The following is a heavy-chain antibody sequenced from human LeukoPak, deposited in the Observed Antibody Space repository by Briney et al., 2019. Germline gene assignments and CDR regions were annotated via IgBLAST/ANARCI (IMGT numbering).Heavy chain of an antibody. V-gene: IGHV1-69*13. CDR3: ARLQHPEKDYYYYYMDV. CDR2: IIPIFGTA. D-gene: IGHD1-1*01. Sequence: AASVKVSCKASGYTFTSYGISWVRQAPGQGLEWMGGIIPIFGTANYAQKFQGRVTITADESTSTAYMELSSLRSEDTAVYYCARLQHPEKDYYYYYMDVWGKGTTVTVSS. CDR1: GYTFTSYG. J-gene: IGHJ6*03.